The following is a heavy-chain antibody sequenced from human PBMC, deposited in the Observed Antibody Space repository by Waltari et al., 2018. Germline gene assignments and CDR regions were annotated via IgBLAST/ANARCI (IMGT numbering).Heavy chain of an antibody. CDR1: GFTFSSYA. CDR3: AKDHPNNWNYEYFQH. J-gene: IGHJ1*01. CDR2: ISGWVGST. D-gene: IGHD1-7*01. Sequence: EVQLLESGGGLVQPGGSLRLSCAASGFTFSSYAMSWVRQAPGKGLGWVSAISGWVGSTYYADSVKGRFTISRDNSKNTLYLQMNSLRAEDTAVYYCAKDHPNNWNYEYFQHWGQGTLVTVSS. V-gene: IGHV3-23*01.